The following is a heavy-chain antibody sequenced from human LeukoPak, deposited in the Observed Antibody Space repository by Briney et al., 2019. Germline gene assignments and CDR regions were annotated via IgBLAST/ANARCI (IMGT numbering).Heavy chain of an antibody. Sequence: ATVKVSCKASGYSFPSYGINWVRQAPGQGLEWMGWISTDNGNTDYAQNLQGRVTMTTDTSTSTAYMELRSLRSDDTAVYYCARGYSYGYGPLDYWGQGTLVTVSS. CDR2: ISTDNGNT. CDR3: ARGYSYGYGPLDY. D-gene: IGHD5-18*01. J-gene: IGHJ4*02. V-gene: IGHV1-18*01. CDR1: GYSFPSYG.